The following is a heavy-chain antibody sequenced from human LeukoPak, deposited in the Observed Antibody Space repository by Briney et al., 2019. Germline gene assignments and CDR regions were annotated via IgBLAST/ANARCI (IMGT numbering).Heavy chain of an antibody. CDR1: GFTVSSSS. D-gene: IGHD6-19*01. V-gene: IGHV3-66*01. Sequence: PGGSLRLSCAASGFTVSSSSMNWLRLGPGKGLEWVSVISSDGNTYYADSVKGRFTISRDNSRNTLSLQMHGLRADDTAVYYCARGQEQFSSPWQWGPRTKNFYYYGMDVWGQGTTVTVSS. CDR3: ARGQEQFSSPWQWGPRTKNFYYYGMDV. CDR2: ISSDGNT. J-gene: IGHJ6*02.